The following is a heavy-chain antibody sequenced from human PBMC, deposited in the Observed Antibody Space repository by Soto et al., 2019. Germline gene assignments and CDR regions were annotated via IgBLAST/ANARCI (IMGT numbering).Heavy chain of an antibody. D-gene: IGHD3-3*01. Sequence: LRLSCAASGFTFSNAWMSWVRQAPGKGLEWVGRIKSKTDGGTTDYAAPVKGRFTISRDDSKNTLYLQMNSLKTEDTAVYYCTTDQLDYYDFWSGSPSYYYGMDVWGQGTTVTVSS. CDR1: GFTFSNAW. CDR2: IKSKTDGGTT. CDR3: TTDQLDYYDFWSGSPSYYYGMDV. V-gene: IGHV3-15*01. J-gene: IGHJ6*02.